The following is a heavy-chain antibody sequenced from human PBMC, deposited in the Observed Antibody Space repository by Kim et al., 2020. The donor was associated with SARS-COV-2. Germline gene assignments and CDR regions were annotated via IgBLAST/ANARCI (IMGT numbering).Heavy chain of an antibody. D-gene: IGHD5-12*01. Sequence: GGSLRLSCAASGCTFSSYWMSWVRQAPGKGLEWVANIKQDGSEKYYVDSVKGRFTISRDNAKNSLYLQMNSLRAEDTAVYYCARSQLGRWLQLYYFDYWGQGTLVTVSS. V-gene: IGHV3-7*01. J-gene: IGHJ4*02. CDR1: GCTFSSYW. CDR3: ARSQLGRWLQLYYFDY. CDR2: IKQDGSEK.